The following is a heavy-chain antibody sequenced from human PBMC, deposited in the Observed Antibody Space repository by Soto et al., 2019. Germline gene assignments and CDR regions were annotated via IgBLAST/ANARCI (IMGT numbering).Heavy chain of an antibody. D-gene: IGHD3-3*01. CDR3: ASFFFQAGDGIRVCSTVSAFLLNRSSDL. V-gene: IGHV4-39*01. CDR2: IYYSGST. Sequence: PGKGLEWIGSIYYSGSTYYNPSLKSRVTISVDTSKNQFSLKLSSVTAADTAVYYCASFFFQAGDGIRVCSTVSAFLLNRSSDL. J-gene: IGHJ2*01.